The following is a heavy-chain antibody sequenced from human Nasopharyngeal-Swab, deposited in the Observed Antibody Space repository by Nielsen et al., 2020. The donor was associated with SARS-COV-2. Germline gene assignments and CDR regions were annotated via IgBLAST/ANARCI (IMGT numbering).Heavy chain of an antibody. CDR2: IKQDGSEK. CDR3: ARVAIAARDIDY. Sequence: WIRQHPGKGLEWVANIKQDGSEKYYVDSVKGRFTISRDNAKNSLYLQMNSLRAEDTAVYYCARVAIAARDIDYWGQGTLVTVSS. V-gene: IGHV3-7*03. D-gene: IGHD6-6*01. J-gene: IGHJ4*02.